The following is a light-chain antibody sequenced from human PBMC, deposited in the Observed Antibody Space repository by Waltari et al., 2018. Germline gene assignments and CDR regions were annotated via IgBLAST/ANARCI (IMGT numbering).Light chain of an antibody. J-gene: IGLJ2*01. CDR1: TSNIGNIY. CDR3: GTWDNTRSAV. Sequence: QSVLPPPPSVSAAPGQKVPTPCPGVTSNIGNIYVSWYQQFPGEAPKVLIYGNAKRTTGVPDRFSGSKSGTSATLDITGLQTGDEAGYYCGTWDNTRSAVFGGGTKVTVL. CDR2: GNA. V-gene: IGLV1-51*02.